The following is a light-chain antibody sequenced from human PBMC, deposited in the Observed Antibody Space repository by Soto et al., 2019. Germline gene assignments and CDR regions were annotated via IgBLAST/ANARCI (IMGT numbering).Light chain of an antibody. V-gene: IGKV3-20*01. CDR1: QSVSDSY. CDR3: QQYGTSPYP. J-gene: IGKJ2*01. CDR2: GIS. Sequence: EIVLTQSPGTLTLSPGERVTLSCRASQSVSDSYVAWYQQKSGQAPRLLIYGISSRPTGIPDRFSGSGSGTDFTLTISRLEPEDVAVYYCQQYGTSPYPFGQGPKLDIK.